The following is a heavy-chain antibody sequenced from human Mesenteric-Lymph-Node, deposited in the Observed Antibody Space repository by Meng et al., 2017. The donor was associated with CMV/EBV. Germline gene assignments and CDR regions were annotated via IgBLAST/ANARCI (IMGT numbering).Heavy chain of an antibody. Sequence: SGPTLVKPTETLTLTCTFSGFSLTPSGVGVGWIRQPPGKALAWVAILYGNDDKRSSPSLQSRVTITKDTSRNQVVLTVTNMDPVDTATYYCAHRPGPRGWFDSWGQGILVTVSS. CDR2: LYGNDDK. J-gene: IGHJ5*01. V-gene: IGHV2-5*01. CDR3: AHRPGPRGWFDS. CDR1: GFSLTPSGVG.